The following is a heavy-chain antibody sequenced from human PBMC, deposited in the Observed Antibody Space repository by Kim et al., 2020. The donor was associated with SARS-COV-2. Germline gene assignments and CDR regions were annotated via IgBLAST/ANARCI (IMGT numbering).Heavy chain of an antibody. J-gene: IGHJ3*02. D-gene: IGHD3-16*02. CDR3: TRLSAGAAFDI. V-gene: IGHV3-73*01. CDR2: T. Sequence: TAYAASVKGRFTISRDDSKNTAYLQMNSLKTEDTAVYYCTRLSAGAAFDIWGQGTMVTVSS.